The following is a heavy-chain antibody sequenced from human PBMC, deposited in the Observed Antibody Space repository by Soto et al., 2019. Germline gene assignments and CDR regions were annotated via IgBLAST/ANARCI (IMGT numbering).Heavy chain of an antibody. D-gene: IGHD5-12*01. CDR2: IYWDDDK. CDR3: AHRVPTMRYNWFDP. J-gene: IGHJ5*02. V-gene: IGHV2-5*02. CDR1: GFSLSTTGVS. Sequence: QITLKESGPTLVKPTQTLTLTCTFSGFSLSTTGVSVGWIRQPPGKALEWLALIYWDDDKRYSPSLRSRLTITKDTSKNQVVLTMTHMDPVDTATYYCAHRVPTMRYNWFDPWGQGTLVTVSS.